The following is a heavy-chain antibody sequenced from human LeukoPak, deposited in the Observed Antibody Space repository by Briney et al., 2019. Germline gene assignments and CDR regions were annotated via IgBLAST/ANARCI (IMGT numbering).Heavy chain of an antibody. CDR1: GGSFSGYY. J-gene: IGHJ4*02. CDR2: INHSGST. D-gene: IGHD3-10*01. Sequence: PSETLSLTCAVYGGSFSGYYWSWIRQPPGKGLEWIGEINHSGSTNYNPSLKSRVTISVDKSKNQFSLKLSSVTAADTAVYYCALGTMIRGVIKSPFDYWGQGTLVTVSS. V-gene: IGHV4-34*01. CDR3: ALGTMIRGVIKSPFDY.